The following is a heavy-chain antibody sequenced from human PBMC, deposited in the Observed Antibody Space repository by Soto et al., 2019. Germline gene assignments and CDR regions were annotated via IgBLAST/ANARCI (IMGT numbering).Heavy chain of an antibody. D-gene: IGHD3-22*01. V-gene: IGHV1-69*13. Sequence: SVKVSCKTSGGTFSTYAIDWVRQAPGQGLEWMGGITPVFGTANYAQKVQGRITITADESTSTAYMELRSLRSEDTAVYYCARGVHYDSSGYYYFYWGQGTLVTVSS. CDR2: ITPVFGTA. CDR3: ARGVHYDSSGYYYFY. CDR1: GGTFSTYA. J-gene: IGHJ4*02.